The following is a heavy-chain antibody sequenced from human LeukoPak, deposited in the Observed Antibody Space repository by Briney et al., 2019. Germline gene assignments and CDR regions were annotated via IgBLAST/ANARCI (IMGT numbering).Heavy chain of an antibody. J-gene: IGHJ4*02. Sequence: PGGSLRLSCTASGFPFSAHAMIWFRQTSEKRLEWVSGISGSGGSTNYADSVRGRFTISRDNSKNTLFLQMSDLRDEDTAVYFCAKDTHFHYGSGSRSEDWGQGTLVTVSS. V-gene: IGHV3-23*01. CDR2: ISGSGGST. CDR3: AKDTHFHYGSGSRSED. CDR1: GFPFSAHA. D-gene: IGHD3-10*01.